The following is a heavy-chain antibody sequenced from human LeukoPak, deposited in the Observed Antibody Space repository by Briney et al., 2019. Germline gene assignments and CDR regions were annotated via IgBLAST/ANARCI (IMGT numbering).Heavy chain of an antibody. CDR3: ARESGYGPRFDY. CDR1: GFTFSSYG. D-gene: IGHD5-12*01. Sequence: PGRSLRLSCAASGFTFSSYGMHWVRQAPGKGLEWVAVIWYDGSNKYYADSVKGRFTISRDNSKNTLYLQMNSLRAEDTAVYYCARESGYGPRFDYWGQGTLVTVSS. J-gene: IGHJ4*02. CDR2: IWYDGSNK. V-gene: IGHV3-33*01.